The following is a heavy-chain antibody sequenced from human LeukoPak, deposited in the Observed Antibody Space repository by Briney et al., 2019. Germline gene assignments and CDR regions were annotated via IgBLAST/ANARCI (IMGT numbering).Heavy chain of an antibody. Sequence: SETLSLTCAVYGGSFSGYYWSWIRQPPGKGLEWIGEINHSGSTNYNPSLKSRVTISVDTSKNQFSLKLSSVTAADTAVYYCARDYYGSGSYSGIDPWGQGTLVTVSS. V-gene: IGHV4-34*01. CDR3: ARDYYGSGSYSGIDP. J-gene: IGHJ5*02. CDR2: INHSGST. CDR1: GGSFSGYY. D-gene: IGHD3-10*01.